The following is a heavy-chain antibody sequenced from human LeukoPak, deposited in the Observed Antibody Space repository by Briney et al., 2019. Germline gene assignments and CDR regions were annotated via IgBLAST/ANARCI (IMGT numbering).Heavy chain of an antibody. CDR3: ARSSQNIVVVPAVDH. J-gene: IGHJ4*02. D-gene: IGHD2-2*01. CDR2: IYHSGST. V-gene: IGHV4-30-2*01. CDR1: GGSISSGGYY. Sequence: SETLSLTCTVSGGSISSGGYYWSWIRQPPGKGLEWIGYIYHSGSTYYNPSLKSRVTISVDRSKNQFSLKLSSVTAADTAVYYCARSSQNIVVVPAVDHWGQGTLVTVSS.